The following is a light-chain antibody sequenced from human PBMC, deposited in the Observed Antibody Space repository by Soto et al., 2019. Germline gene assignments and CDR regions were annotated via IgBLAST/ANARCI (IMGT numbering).Light chain of an antibody. V-gene: IGKV1-17*03. Sequence: DIQMTQSPSAMSASVGDSVTITCRASQGISNSLAWFQQKPGKVPQRLIYGASSLQSGVPSRFSGSGSGTEFSLTISSLQPEDFATYYCLQHNSYPRTFGQGTEVEIK. CDR2: GAS. CDR3: LQHNSYPRT. J-gene: IGKJ1*01. CDR1: QGISNS.